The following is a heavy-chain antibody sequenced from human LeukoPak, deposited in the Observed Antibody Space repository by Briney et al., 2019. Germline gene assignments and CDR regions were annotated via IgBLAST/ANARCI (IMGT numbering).Heavy chain of an antibody. V-gene: IGHV3-30*02. Sequence: PGGSLRLSRAASGFTFSSYGMHWVRQAPGKGLEWVAFIRYDGSNKYYADSVKGRFTISRDNSKNTLYLQMNSLRAEDTAVYYCAKGRPRRYCSSTSCYTADYWGQGTLVTVSS. CDR3: AKGRPRRYCSSTSCYTADY. J-gene: IGHJ4*02. CDR2: IRYDGSNK. CDR1: GFTFSSYG. D-gene: IGHD2-2*02.